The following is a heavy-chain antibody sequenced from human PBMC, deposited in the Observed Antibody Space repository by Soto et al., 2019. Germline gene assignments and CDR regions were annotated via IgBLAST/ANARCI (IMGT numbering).Heavy chain of an antibody. CDR3: VRVREQKLVWGYYYYGMDV. J-gene: IGHJ6*02. Sequence: PSETLSLTCAVYCGSFSGYYWSWIRQPPGKGLEWIGEINHSGSTNYNPSLKSRVTISVDTSKNQFSLKLSSVTAADTAVYYCVRVREQKLVWGYYYYGMDVWGQGKTVPGPS. V-gene: IGHV4-34*01. D-gene: IGHD6-13*01. CDR1: CGSFSGYY. CDR2: INHSGST.